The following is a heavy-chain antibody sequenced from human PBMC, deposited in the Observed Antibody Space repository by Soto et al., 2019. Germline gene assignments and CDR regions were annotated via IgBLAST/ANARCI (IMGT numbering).Heavy chain of an antibody. J-gene: IGHJ6*02. CDR1: GFTFSNAW. CDR2: IKSKTDGWTT. V-gene: IGHV3-15*07. Sequence: GGSLRLSCAASGFTFSNAWMNWVRQAPGKGLEWVGRIKSKTDGWTTDYAAPVKGRFTSSRDDSKNTLYLQMNSLKTEDTAVYYCTTDPTLPYYYYGMDVWGQGTTVTVSS. CDR3: TTDPTLPYYYYGMDV. D-gene: IGHD2-15*01.